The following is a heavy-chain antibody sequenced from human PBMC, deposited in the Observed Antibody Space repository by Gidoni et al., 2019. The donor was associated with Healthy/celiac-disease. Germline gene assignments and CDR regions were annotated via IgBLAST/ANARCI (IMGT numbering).Heavy chain of an antibody. CDR2: ISGSGGST. J-gene: IGHJ3*02. Sequence: EVQLLESGGVLVQPGGSLRLSGAASGFTFSSYAMSWVRQAQGKGLEWVSAISGSGGSTYYADSVKGRFTISRDNSKNTLYLQMNSLRAEDTAVYYCAKDRRGYYDSSGYLHDAFDIWGQGTMVTVSS. V-gene: IGHV3-23*01. D-gene: IGHD3-22*01. CDR3: AKDRRGYYDSSGYLHDAFDI. CDR1: GFTFSSYA.